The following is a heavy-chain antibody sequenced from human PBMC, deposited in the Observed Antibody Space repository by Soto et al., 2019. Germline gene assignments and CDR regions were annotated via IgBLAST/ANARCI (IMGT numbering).Heavy chain of an antibody. CDR1: GGTFSSYA. J-gene: IGHJ6*02. CDR2: IIPIFGTA. Sequence: QVQLVQSGAEVKKPGSSVKVSCKASGGTFSSYAISWVRQAPGQGLEWMGGIIPIFGTANYAQKSQGRVTITADKSTSTAYMELSSLRSEDTAVYYCARGRRDYYYYGMDVWGQGTTVTVSS. V-gene: IGHV1-69*06. CDR3: ARGRRDYYYYGMDV. D-gene: IGHD3-10*01.